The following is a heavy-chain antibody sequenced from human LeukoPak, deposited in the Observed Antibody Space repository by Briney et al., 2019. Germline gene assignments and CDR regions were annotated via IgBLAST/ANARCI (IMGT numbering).Heavy chain of an antibody. CDR3: ASLIIEGSGWYYGMDV. D-gene: IGHD6-19*01. J-gene: IGHJ6*02. V-gene: IGHV4-34*01. Sequence: SETLSLTCAVYGGSFSGYYWSWIRQPPGKGLEWIGETNHSGSTNYNPSLKSRVTISVDTSKNQFSLKLSSVTAADAAVYYCASLIIEGSGWYYGMDVWGQGTTVTVSS. CDR2: TNHSGST. CDR1: GGSFSGYY.